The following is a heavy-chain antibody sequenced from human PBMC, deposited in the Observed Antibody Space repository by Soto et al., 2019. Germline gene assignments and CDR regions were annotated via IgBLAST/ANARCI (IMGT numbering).Heavy chain of an antibody. V-gene: IGHV1-8*01. CDR1: GYTFTSYD. Sequence: QVQLVQSGAEVKKPGASVKVSCKASGYTFTSYDINWVRQATGQGLEWMGWMNPNSGYTAYAQKFQGRVTMTRNTAISTAYMELRSLRSEDTAVYYCARERTGTTSMDVWGQGPTVTVSS. CDR2: MNPNSGYT. J-gene: IGHJ6*02. CDR3: ARERTGTTSMDV. D-gene: IGHD1-1*01.